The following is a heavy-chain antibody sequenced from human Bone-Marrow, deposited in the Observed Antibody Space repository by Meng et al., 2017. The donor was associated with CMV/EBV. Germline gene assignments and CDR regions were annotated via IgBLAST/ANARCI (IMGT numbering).Heavy chain of an antibody. CDR1: GFTFSSYY. CDR2: IKHDGSIK. V-gene: IGHV3-7*01. Sequence: GESLRISCAASGFTFSSYYMTWVRQAPGKGLEWVANIKHDGSIKNYADSVRGRFTISRDNDKSLLYLQVSSLRAEDTAVYYCARDAIWKPVDDWGQGTLVTVSS. J-gene: IGHJ4*02. D-gene: IGHD1-14*01. CDR3: ARDAIWKPVDD.